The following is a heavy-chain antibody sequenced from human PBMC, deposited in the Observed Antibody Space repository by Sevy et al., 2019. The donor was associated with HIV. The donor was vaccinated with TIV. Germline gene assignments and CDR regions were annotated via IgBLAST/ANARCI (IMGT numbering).Heavy chain of an antibody. V-gene: IGHV3-48*01. D-gene: IGHD3-16*02. CDR3: VRTVSGTFRYDDY. Sequence: GGSLRLSCAASGFMFNTYSMNWVRQAPGTGLEWLSYINSGSGAISYADSVKGRFTNSRDNAKNSLYLQMNSLRAEDTAVYYCVRTVSGTFRYDDYWGQGTLVTVSS. J-gene: IGHJ4*02. CDR1: GFMFNTYS. CDR2: INSGSGAI.